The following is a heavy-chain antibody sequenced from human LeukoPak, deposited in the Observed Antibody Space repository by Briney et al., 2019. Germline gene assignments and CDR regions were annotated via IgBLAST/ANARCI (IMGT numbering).Heavy chain of an antibody. CDR1: GGSIRSTSHY. J-gene: IGHJ4*02. CDR2: VNLQGST. Sequence: SETLSLTCTISGGSIRSTSHYWGWVRQPPGKGLEWIGEVNLQGSTNYNPSLMGRVAISVDTSENHISLQLTSVTAADTAVYYCAREGGPYRPLDYSGQGTLVTVSS. CDR3: AREGGPYRPLDY. V-gene: IGHV4-39*07.